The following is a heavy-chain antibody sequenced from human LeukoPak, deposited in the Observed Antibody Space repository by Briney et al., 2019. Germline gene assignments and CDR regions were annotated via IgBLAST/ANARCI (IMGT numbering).Heavy chain of an antibody. CDR2: IYYSGST. Sequence: SETLSLTCTVSGGSISSYYWSWIRQPPGKGLEWIGYIYYSGSTNYNPSLKSRVTISVDTSKNQFSLELSSVTAADTAVYYCASRGSYYGQFDYWGQGTLVTVSS. J-gene: IGHJ4*02. D-gene: IGHD3-10*01. V-gene: IGHV4-59*08. CDR3: ASRGSYYGQFDY. CDR1: GGSISSYY.